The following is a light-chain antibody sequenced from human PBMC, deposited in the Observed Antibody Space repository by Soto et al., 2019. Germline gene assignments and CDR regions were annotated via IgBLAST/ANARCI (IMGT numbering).Light chain of an antibody. CDR3: QQYNNWPPVT. CDR1: QSVSTN. CDR2: GAS. J-gene: IGKJ3*01. V-gene: IGKV3-15*01. Sequence: EIVMTQSPATLSVSPGERATLSCRASQSVSTNLAWYQQKPGQAPRLLIYGASTRATGFPARFSGSGSGTEFTLTFSSLQSEDFAVYYCQQYNNWPPVTFGPGTKVDI.